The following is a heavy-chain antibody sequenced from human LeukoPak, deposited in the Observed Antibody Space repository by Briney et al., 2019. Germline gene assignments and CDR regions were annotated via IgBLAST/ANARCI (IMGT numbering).Heavy chain of an antibody. Sequence: GGSLRLSCAASGFTFSSYGMHWVRQAPGKRLEWVAVIWYDGSNKYYADSVKGRFTISRDNSKNTLYLQMNSLRAEDTAVYYCARDCGGYYDSTGLDYWGQGTLVTVSS. CDR3: ARDCGGYYDSTGLDY. J-gene: IGHJ4*02. D-gene: IGHD3-22*01. CDR2: IWYDGSNK. V-gene: IGHV3-33*01. CDR1: GFTFSSYG.